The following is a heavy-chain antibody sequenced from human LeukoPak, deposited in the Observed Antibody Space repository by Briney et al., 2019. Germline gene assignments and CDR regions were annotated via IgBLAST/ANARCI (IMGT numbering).Heavy chain of an antibody. Sequence: GGSLRLSCATSGFTFSSYAMSWVRQAPGKGLEWVSGIGASGGSTYYADSVKGRFTISRDKSKNTLYLQMNSLRTEDTAVYYCAKAEGYDILTGLDYWGQGTLLTVSS. D-gene: IGHD3-9*01. CDR2: IGASGGST. J-gene: IGHJ4*02. CDR1: GFTFSSYA. V-gene: IGHV3-23*01. CDR3: AKAEGYDILTGLDY.